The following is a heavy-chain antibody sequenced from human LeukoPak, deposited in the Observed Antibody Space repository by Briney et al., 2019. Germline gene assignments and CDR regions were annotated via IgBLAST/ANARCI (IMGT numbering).Heavy chain of an antibody. J-gene: IGHJ4*02. Sequence: SETLSLTCGLAGGSITSTNYWSWVRQPPGQGLEWIGEISLSGYTGFNPSLRSRVTLSLGESKKHLSLNLPSVTAADTAVYYCSRESGPFSPFGHWGQGILVTVTS. CDR1: GGSITSTNY. CDR2: ISLSGYT. V-gene: IGHV4-4*02. D-gene: IGHD1-26*01. CDR3: SRESGPFSPFGH.